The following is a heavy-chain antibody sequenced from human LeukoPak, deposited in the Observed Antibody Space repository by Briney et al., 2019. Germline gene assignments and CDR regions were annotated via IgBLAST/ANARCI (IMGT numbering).Heavy chain of an antibody. Sequence: ASVKVSCKVSGYTLTELSMHWVRQAPGKGLEWMGGFDPEDGETIYAQKFQGRVTMTEDTSTDTAYMELSSLRSEDTAVYYCATGDCSSTSCRRNYYYYYMDVWGKGTTVTVSS. D-gene: IGHD2-2*01. CDR3: ATGDCSSTSCRRNYYYYYMDV. CDR2: FDPEDGET. V-gene: IGHV1-24*01. J-gene: IGHJ6*03. CDR1: GYTLTELS.